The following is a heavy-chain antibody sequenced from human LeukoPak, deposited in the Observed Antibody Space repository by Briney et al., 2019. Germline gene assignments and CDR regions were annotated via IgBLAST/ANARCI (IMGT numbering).Heavy chain of an antibody. J-gene: IGHJ3*02. CDR3: AKDVYCSSTSCYHPAFDI. CDR1: GFTFSSYW. D-gene: IGHD2-2*01. Sequence: GGSLRLSCAASGFTFSSYWMSWVRQAPGKGLEWVANIKQDGREKYYVDSVKGRFTISRDNAKNSLYLQMNSLRAEDTALYYCAKDVYCSSTSCYHPAFDIWGQGTMVTVSS. CDR2: IKQDGREK. V-gene: IGHV3-7*03.